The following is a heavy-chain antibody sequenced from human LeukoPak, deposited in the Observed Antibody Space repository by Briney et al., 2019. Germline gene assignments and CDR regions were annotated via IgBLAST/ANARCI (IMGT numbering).Heavy chain of an antibody. V-gene: IGHV3-30*02. CDR1: GFTFSSYG. CDR3: ARDVSYGSGSYYNVGY. D-gene: IGHD3-10*01. J-gene: IGHJ4*02. CDR2: IWYDGSNK. Sequence: GSLRLSCAASGFTFSSYGMHWVRQAPGKGLEWVAIIWYDGSNKYYADSVKGRFTISRDNSKNTLYLQMNSLRAEDTAVYYCARDVSYGSGSYYNVGYWGQGTLVPVSS.